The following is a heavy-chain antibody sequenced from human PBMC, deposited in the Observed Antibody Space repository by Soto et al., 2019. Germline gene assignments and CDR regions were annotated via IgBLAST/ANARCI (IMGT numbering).Heavy chain of an antibody. D-gene: IGHD3-22*01. Sequence: GGSLRLSCAASGFTFDDYAMHWVRQAPGKGLEWVSLISWDGGSTYYADSVKGRFTISRDNSKNSLYLQMNSLRAEDTALYYCAKGSPPYYYDSSGYYPWWGQGTLVTVSS. CDR3: AKGSPPYYYDSSGYYPW. CDR2: ISWDGGST. V-gene: IGHV3-43D*04. J-gene: IGHJ4*02. CDR1: GFTFDDYA.